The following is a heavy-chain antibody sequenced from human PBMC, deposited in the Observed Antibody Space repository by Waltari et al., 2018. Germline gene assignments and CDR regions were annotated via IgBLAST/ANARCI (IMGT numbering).Heavy chain of an antibody. CDR2: IIPIFGTA. V-gene: IGHV1-69*01. D-gene: IGHD2-15*01. J-gene: IGHJ4*02. Sequence: QVRLVQSGAEVKKPGSSVQVSCKASGGTFSSYAISWVRQAPGQGLEWMGGIIPIFGTANYAQKFQGRVTITTDESTSTAYMELSSLRSEDTAVYYCARMGRGLDYWGQGTLVTVSS. CDR1: GGTFSSYA. CDR3: ARMGRGLDY.